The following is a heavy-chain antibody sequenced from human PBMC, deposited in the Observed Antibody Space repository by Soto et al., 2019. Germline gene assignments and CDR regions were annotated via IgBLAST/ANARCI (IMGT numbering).Heavy chain of an antibody. J-gene: IGHJ4*02. D-gene: IGHD2-2*01. CDR3: ARVETFSSTSCYSVFDY. CDR2: INSDGSST. V-gene: IGHV3-74*03. Sequence: EVQLVESGGGLVQPGGSLRLSCAASGFTFSSYWMHWVRQAPGKGLVWVSRINSDGSSTTYADSVKGRLTISRDNAKNTLYLQMNSLRAEDTAVYYCARVETFSSTSCYSVFDYWGQGTLVTVSS. CDR1: GFTFSSYW.